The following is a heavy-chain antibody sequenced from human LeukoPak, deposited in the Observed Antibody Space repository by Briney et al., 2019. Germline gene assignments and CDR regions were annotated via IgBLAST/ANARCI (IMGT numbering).Heavy chain of an antibody. CDR1: GLTFSSYG. CDR2: ISTTGGTT. J-gene: IGHJ6*03. D-gene: IGHD2-15*01. Sequence: GGSLRLSCAASGLTFSSYGMSWVRQAPGRGLEWVSAISTTGGTTYYANSVRCRFTISRDNSRNTLYLQMNSLRAEDTAIYYCAKNGDRGAYCSGGTCYPYYYYYMDVWGKGTTVTISS. CDR3: AKNGDRGAYCSGGTCYPYYYYYMDV. V-gene: IGHV3-23*01.